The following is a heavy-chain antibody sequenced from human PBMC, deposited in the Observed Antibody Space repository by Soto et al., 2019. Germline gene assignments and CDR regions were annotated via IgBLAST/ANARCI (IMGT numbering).Heavy chain of an antibody. Sequence: EVQLVESGGGLVQPGGSLRLSCAASGFTFSSYWMHWVRQAPGEGLMWVSRINPDGSTTSYADSVKGRLTISRDNAKNTLYLQMNSLRVEDTAVYYCARVPTTVTTPGMDVWGQGTTVTVSS. CDR3: ARVPTTVTTPGMDV. CDR2: INPDGSTT. CDR1: GFTFSSYW. D-gene: IGHD4-4*01. J-gene: IGHJ6*02. V-gene: IGHV3-74*01.